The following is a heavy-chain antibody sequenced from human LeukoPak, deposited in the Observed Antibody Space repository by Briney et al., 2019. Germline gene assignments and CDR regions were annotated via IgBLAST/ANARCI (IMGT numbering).Heavy chain of an antibody. J-gene: IGHJ5*02. CDR1: GYTFTGYY. V-gene: IGHV1-2*02. Sequence: ASVKVSCKASGYTFTGYYMHWVRQAPGQGPEWMGWINPNSGGTNYAQKFQGRVTMTRDTSISTAYMELSRLRSDNTAVYYCARDYGSGSYRYNWFDPWGQGTLVTVSS. D-gene: IGHD3-10*01. CDR2: INPNSGGT. CDR3: ARDYGSGSYRYNWFDP.